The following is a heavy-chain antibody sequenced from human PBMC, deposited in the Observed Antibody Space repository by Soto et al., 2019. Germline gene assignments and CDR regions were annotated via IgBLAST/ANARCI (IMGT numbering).Heavy chain of an antibody. Sequence: GGSLRPSCAASGFTFSSYGMHWVRQAPGKGLEWVAVIWYDGSNKYYADSVKGRFTISRDNSKNTLYLQMNSLRAEDTAVYYCARDLRFLEWSNFFDYWGQGTLVTAPQ. CDR1: GFTFSSYG. J-gene: IGHJ4*02. CDR3: ARDLRFLEWSNFFDY. CDR2: IWYDGSNK. V-gene: IGHV3-33*01. D-gene: IGHD3-3*01.